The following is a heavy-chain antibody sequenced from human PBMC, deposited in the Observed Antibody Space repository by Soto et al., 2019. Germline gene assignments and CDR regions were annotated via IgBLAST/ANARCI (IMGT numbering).Heavy chain of an antibody. Sequence: QGQLMESGGGVVLPGRSLRLSCIASGLPFSGYAFHWVRQAPGKGREWVSSISHTATERFYADSVKGRFTISRDDSKKVLFLQMYSLGRADKAVYHCARVGYGVSLGQGFDPWGQGTLVTVSS. CDR1: GLPFSGYA. CDR3: ARVGYGVSLGQGFDP. CDR2: ISHTATER. V-gene: IGHV3-30*01. D-gene: IGHD3-16*01. J-gene: IGHJ5*02.